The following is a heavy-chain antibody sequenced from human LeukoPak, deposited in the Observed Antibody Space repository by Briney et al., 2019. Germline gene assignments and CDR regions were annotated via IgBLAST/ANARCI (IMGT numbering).Heavy chain of an antibody. V-gene: IGHV1-18*01. CDR3: AKASAMIVVVSKHFDY. D-gene: IGHD3-22*01. J-gene: IGHJ4*02. CDR2: ISTYNGDT. CDR1: GYIFTSYG. Sequence: ASVKVSCKASGYIFTSYGITWVRQAPGQGLEWMGWISTYNGDTNYAQNLQGRVTMTTDTSTSTAYMDLRSLRSDDTAVYYCAKASAMIVVVSKHFDYWGQGTLVTVSS.